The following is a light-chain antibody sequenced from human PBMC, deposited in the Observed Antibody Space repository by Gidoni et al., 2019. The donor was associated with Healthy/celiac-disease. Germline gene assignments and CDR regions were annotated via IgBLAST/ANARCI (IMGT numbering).Light chain of an antibody. J-gene: IGLJ2*01. CDR2: DDS. Sequence: SYVLTQPPSVSVAPGQTARITCGGNNLGSKSVHWYQQKPGQAPGLVVYDDSDRPSGIPERVSGSNSGNTATLTISRVEAGDEADYYCQVWDSSSDHYVVFGGGTKLTVL. CDR1: NLGSKS. CDR3: QVWDSSSDHYVV. V-gene: IGLV3-21*02.